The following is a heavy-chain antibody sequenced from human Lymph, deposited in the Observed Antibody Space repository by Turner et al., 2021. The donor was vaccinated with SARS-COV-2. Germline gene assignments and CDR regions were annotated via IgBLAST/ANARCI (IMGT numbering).Heavy chain of an antibody. CDR1: GILVSRNY. V-gene: IGHV3-53*02. CDR2: IYSGGTT. J-gene: IGHJ6*02. CDR3: ARDLGTYGMDV. D-gene: IGHD6-13*01. Sequence: EVQLVETGGGLIQSGGSLRLSCAASGILVSRNYMNWVRQAPGKGLEWVSVIYSGGTTYYADSVKDRFTISRDNSKNTLYLQMNSLRVEDTAVYYCARDLGTYGMDVWGQGTTVTVSS.